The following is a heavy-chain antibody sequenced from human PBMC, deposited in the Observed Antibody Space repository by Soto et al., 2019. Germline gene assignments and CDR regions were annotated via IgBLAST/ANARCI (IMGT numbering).Heavy chain of an antibody. D-gene: IGHD2-15*01. CDR1: GFTFSSYS. V-gene: IGHV3-21*06. J-gene: IGHJ6*02. Sequence: GGSLRLSCAASGFTFSSYSMNWVRQAPGKGLEWVSSISSSSSYIYYADSVKGRFTISRDNSKNTLYLQMNSLRAEDTAVYYCARYCSGGSCYPTYYGLDVWGQGTTVTVSS. CDR2: ISSSSSYI. CDR3: ARYCSGGSCYPTYYGLDV.